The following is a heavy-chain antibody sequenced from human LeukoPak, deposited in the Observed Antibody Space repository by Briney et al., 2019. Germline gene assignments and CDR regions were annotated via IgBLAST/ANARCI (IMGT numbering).Heavy chain of an antibody. CDR1: GFTFSSYS. J-gene: IGHJ3*02. CDR2: ISSSSSTM. D-gene: IGHD3-16*02. Sequence: PGGSLRLSCVASGFTFSSYSTNWVRQAPGKGLEWVSYISSSSSTMYYADSVKGRFTIPRDNAKNSLHLQLNSLRDEDTAVYYCARDGDTTIVNFAFDIWGQGTMVTVSS. V-gene: IGHV3-48*02. CDR3: ARDGDTTIVNFAFDI.